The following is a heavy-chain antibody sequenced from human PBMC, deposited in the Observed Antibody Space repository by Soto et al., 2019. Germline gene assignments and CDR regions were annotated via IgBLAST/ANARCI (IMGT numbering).Heavy chain of an antibody. V-gene: IGHV3-30*18. CDR1: GFTFSSYG. CDR2: ISYDGSNK. J-gene: IGHJ4*02. CDR3: AKDLHTGTPFFFDY. Sequence: GGSLRLSCAASGFTFSSYGMHWVRQAPGKGLEWVAVISYDGSNKYYADSVKGRFTISRDNSKNTLYLQMNSLRAEDTAVYYCAKDLHTGTPFFFDYWGQGTLVIVSS. D-gene: IGHD1-7*01.